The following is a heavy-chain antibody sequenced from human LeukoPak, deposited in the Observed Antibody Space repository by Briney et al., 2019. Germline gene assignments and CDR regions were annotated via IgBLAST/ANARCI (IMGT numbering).Heavy chain of an antibody. D-gene: IGHD3-10*01. V-gene: IGHV3-11*06. J-gene: IGHJ4*02. CDR2: ISSDSSFT. CDR3: ARSFGAGTYAVDY. Sequence: GGSLRLSCAASGFTFSDYYMSWIRQAPGKGLEWLSYISSDSSFTSYADSVKGRFTISRDNAENTLFLQMNSLRAEDTAVYYCARSFGAGTYAVDYWGQGTLVTVSS. CDR1: GFTFSDYY.